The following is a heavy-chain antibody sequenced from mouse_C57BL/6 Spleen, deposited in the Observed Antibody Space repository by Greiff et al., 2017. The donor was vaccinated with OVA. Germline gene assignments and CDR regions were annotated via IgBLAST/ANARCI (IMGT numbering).Heavy chain of an antibody. D-gene: IGHD2-10*02. V-gene: IGHV1-50*01. Sequence: QVHVKQPGAELVKPGASVKLSCKASGYTFTSYWMPWVKQRPGQGLEWIGEIDPSDSYTNYNQKFKGKATLTVDTSSSTAYMQLSSLTSEDSAVYYCARSSSNYWYFDVWGTGTTVTVSS. CDR2: IDPSDSYT. CDR1: GYTFTSYW. CDR3: ARSSSNYWYFDV. J-gene: IGHJ1*03.